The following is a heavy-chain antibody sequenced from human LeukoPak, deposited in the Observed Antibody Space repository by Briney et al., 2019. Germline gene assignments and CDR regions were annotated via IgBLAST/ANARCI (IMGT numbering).Heavy chain of an antibody. Sequence: GGSLRLSCAASGFTFSNAWMSWVRQAPGKGLEWVGRIKTKTDGGTTDYAAPVKGRFTISRDDSKNTLYLQMASLRAEDMAVYYCVRDRGGSGWYYFDLWGQGTLVTVSS. CDR2: IKTKTDGGTT. CDR1: GFTFSNAW. V-gene: IGHV3-15*01. CDR3: VRDRGGSGWYYFDL. D-gene: IGHD6-19*01. J-gene: IGHJ4*02.